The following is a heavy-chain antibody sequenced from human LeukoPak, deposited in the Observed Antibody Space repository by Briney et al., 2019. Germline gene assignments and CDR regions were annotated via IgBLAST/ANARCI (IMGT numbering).Heavy chain of an antibody. CDR3: ARDRLVVAATTLLDY. CDR1: GFTFSSYS. J-gene: IGHJ4*02. V-gene: IGHV3-21*01. Sequence: PGGSLRLSCAASGFTFSSYSMNWVRQPPGKGLEWVSSISSSSSSYIYYADSVKGRFTISRDNAKNSLYLQMNSLRAEDTAVYYCARDRLVVAATTLLDYWGQGTLVTVSS. CDR2: ISSSSSSYI. D-gene: IGHD2-15*01.